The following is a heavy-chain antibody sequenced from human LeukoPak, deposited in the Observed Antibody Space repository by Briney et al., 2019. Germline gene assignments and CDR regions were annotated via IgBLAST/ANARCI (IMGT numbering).Heavy chain of an antibody. V-gene: IGHV4-4*07. J-gene: IGHJ3*02. D-gene: IGHD2-2*01. CDR2: FFTSGTSGTT. CDR1: GGSVSTYY. CDR3: ARDHGYCSSTSCSDAFDI. Sequence: SETLSLTCTVSGGSVSTYYWSWTRQPAGKGLEFIGRFFTSGTSGTTNYNPSLKSRVTMSLDTSKNQFSLKLSSVTAADTAVYYCARDHGYCSSTSCSDAFDIWGQGTMVTVSS.